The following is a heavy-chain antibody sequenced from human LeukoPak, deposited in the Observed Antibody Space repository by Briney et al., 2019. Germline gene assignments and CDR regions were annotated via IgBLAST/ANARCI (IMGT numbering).Heavy chain of an antibody. CDR2: IIPILGIA. CDR3: DIRFLEWESMDYCYGMDV. Sequence: SVKVSCKASGGTFSSYAISWVRQAPGQGLEWMGRIIPILGIANYAQKFQGRVTITADKSMSTAYMELSSLRSEDTAVYYCDIRFLEWESMDYCYGMDVWGQGTTVTVSS. D-gene: IGHD3-3*01. CDR1: GGTFSSYA. V-gene: IGHV1-69*04. J-gene: IGHJ6*02.